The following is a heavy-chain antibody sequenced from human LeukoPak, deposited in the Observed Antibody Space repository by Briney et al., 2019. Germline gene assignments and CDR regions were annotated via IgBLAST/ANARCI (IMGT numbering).Heavy chain of an antibody. CDR3: ATAPAAADSF. J-gene: IGHJ4*02. V-gene: IGHV3-7*01. D-gene: IGHD6-13*01. CDR2: IERDGSKQ. CDR1: GFTFSSFW. Sequence: GGSLRLSCAASGFTFSSFWMTWVRQAPGQGREWVANIERDGSKQTYVDSVKGRFTISRDNAKNSLYLQMSSLRAGDTAVYYCATAPAAADSFWGQGTLVAVSS.